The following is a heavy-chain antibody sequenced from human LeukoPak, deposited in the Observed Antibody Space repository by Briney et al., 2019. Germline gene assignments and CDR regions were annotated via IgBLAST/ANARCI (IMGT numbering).Heavy chain of an antibody. J-gene: IGHJ4*02. CDR1: GGTFSSYA. CDR3: AGWYYYGSGGDY. D-gene: IGHD3-10*01. CDR2: IIPIFGTA. Sequence: SVKVSRKASGGTFSSYAISWVLQAPGQGLEWMGGIIPIFGTANYAQKFQGRVTITADESTSTAYMELSSLRSEDTAVYYCAGWYYYGSGGDYWGQGTLVTVSS. V-gene: IGHV1-69*13.